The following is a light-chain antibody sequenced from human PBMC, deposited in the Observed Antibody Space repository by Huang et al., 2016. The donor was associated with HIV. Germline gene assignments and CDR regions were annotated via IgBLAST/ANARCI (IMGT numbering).Light chain of an antibody. Sequence: DIQMTQSPSSLSASVGDRVTITCQASQDIRTYLNWYQQKPGKAPKLLIYDASNLETGVASRFSGSGSGTDFTFTISSLQPEDIATYYCQQYDNPLGYTFGQGTKLEIK. CDR3: QQYDNPLGYT. J-gene: IGKJ2*01. CDR2: DAS. V-gene: IGKV1-33*01. CDR1: QDIRTY.